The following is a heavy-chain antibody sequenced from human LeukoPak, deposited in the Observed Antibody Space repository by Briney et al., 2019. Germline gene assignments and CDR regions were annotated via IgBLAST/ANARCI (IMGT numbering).Heavy chain of an antibody. CDR3: ARSGSGWYGGPEYFQH. J-gene: IGHJ1*01. CDR1: GFTFSSYW. V-gene: IGHV3-7*01. D-gene: IGHD6-19*01. CDR2: IKQDGSEK. Sequence: PGGSLRLSCAASGFTFSSYWMSWVRQAPGKGLEWVANIKQDGSEKYYVDSVKGRFTISRDNAKNSLYLQMNSLRAEDTAVYYCARSGSGWYGGPEYFQHWGQGTLVTVSS.